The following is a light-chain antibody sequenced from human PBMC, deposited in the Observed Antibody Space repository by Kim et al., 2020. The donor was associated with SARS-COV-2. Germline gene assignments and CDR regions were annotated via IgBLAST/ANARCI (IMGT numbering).Light chain of an antibody. V-gene: IGLV10-54*01. CDR2: RNN. CDR3: STWDSSLSAVI. J-gene: IGLJ2*01. Sequence: LTQPPSVSKGLRQTATLTCTGNSNNVGNQGAAWLQQHQGHPPKLLSYRNNNRPSGISERFSASRSGNTASLTIIGLQPEDEADYYCSTWDSSLSAVIFGGGTQLTVL. CDR1: SNNVGNQG.